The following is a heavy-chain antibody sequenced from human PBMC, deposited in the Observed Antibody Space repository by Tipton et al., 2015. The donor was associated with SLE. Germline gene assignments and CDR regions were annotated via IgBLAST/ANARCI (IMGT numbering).Heavy chain of an antibody. D-gene: IGHD6-6*01. CDR1: GGSFSGYY. V-gene: IGHV4-34*01. Sequence: LRLSCAVYGGSFSGYYWSWIRQPPGKGLEWIGEINHSGSTNYNPSLKSRATISVDTSKNQFSLKLSSVTAADTAVYYCARDLGSSSDAFDIWGLGTMVTVSS. CDR2: INHSGST. CDR3: ARDLGSSSDAFDI. J-gene: IGHJ3*02.